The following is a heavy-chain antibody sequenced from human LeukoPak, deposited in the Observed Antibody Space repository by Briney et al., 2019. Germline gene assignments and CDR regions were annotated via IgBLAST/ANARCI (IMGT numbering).Heavy chain of an antibody. D-gene: IGHD3-22*01. CDR1: GDTFSSYA. CDR3: ARAYDSSGYYFARRAYYYYMDV. CDR2: INPNSGGT. J-gene: IGHJ6*03. Sequence: ASVKVSCKASGDTFSSYAISWVRQAPGQGLEWMGRINPNSGGTNYAQKFQGRVTMTRDTSISTAYMELSRLRSDDTAVYHCARAYDSSGYYFARRAYYYYMDVWGKGTTVTVSS. V-gene: IGHV1-2*06.